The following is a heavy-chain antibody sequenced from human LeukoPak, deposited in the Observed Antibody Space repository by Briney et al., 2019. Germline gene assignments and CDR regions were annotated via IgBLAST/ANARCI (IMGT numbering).Heavy chain of an antibody. V-gene: IGHV3-30*02. Sequence: GGSLRLSCAASGFTFSSYGMHWVRQAPGKGLEWVAFIRYDGSNKYYADSVKGRFTISRDNSKNTLYLQMNSLRAEDTAVYYCTKAPSGSYYFFQDFVDYWGQGTLVTVSS. CDR1: GFTFSSYG. D-gene: IGHD1-26*01. CDR3: TKAPSGSYYFFQDFVDY. J-gene: IGHJ4*02. CDR2: IRYDGSNK.